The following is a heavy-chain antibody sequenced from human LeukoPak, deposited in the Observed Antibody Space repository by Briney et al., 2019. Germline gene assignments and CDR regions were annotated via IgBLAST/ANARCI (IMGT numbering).Heavy chain of an antibody. Sequence: GGSLRLSCAASGFTFRSYGMHWVRQAPGKGLEWVSAISGSDDSTYYADSVKGRFTISRDNSKNTLYLQMNSLRAEDTAVYYCAKQVGDYYYYYMDVWGKGTTVTVSS. CDR3: AKQVGDYYYYYMDV. V-gene: IGHV3-23*01. J-gene: IGHJ6*03. CDR2: ISGSDDST. D-gene: IGHD3-16*01. CDR1: GFTFRSYG.